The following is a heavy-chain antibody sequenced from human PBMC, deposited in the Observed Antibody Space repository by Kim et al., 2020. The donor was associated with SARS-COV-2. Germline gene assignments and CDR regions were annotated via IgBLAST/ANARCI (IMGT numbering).Heavy chain of an antibody. J-gene: IGHJ4*02. CDR2: INPNSGGT. CDR3: ARGPHPSYSGYDRFDY. CDR1: GYTFTGYY. V-gene: IGHV1-2*06. Sequence: ASVKVSCKASGYTFTGYYMHWVRQAPGQGLEWMGRINPNSGGTNYAQKFQGRVTMTRDTSISTAYMELSRLRSDDTAVYYCARGPHPSYSGYDRFDYWGQGTLVTVSS. D-gene: IGHD5-12*01.